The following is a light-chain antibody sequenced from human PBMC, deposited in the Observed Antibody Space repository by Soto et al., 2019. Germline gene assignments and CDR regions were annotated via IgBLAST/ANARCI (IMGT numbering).Light chain of an antibody. Sequence: DIQMTQSPSSLSASVGDRVTITCRASQSISSYLNWYQQKPGKAPKLLIYAASSLQSGVPSRFSGSGSGTDFTLTISSLQPEDFATYYCPQSYRTPSTFGQGTKLEIK. CDR1: QSISSY. CDR3: PQSYRTPST. J-gene: IGKJ2*01. CDR2: AAS. V-gene: IGKV1-39*01.